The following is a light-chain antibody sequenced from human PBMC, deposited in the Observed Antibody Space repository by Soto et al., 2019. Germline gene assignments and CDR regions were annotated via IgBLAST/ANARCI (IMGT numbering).Light chain of an antibody. Sequence: QSALTQSASVSGSPGQSITISCTGTSSDVGGYNYVSWYQQHPGKAPKLMIYDVSNRPSGVSNRFSGSKSGNTASLTISVLQAEDEADYYCSSYTSSVSVVFGGRTKLTVL. V-gene: IGLV2-14*01. J-gene: IGLJ2*01. CDR2: DVS. CDR1: SSDVGGYNY. CDR3: SSYTSSVSVV.